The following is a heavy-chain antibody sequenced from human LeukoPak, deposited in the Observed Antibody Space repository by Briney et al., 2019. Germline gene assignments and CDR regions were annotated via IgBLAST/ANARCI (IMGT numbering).Heavy chain of an antibody. D-gene: IGHD6-13*01. J-gene: IGHJ4*02. CDR2: ISSSSSYI. V-gene: IGHV3-21*01. Sequence: GGSLRLSCAASGFTFSSYSTNWVRQAPGKGLEWVSSISSSSSYIYYADSVKGRFTISRDNAKNSLYLQMNSLRAEDTAMYYCARVAAGYFDYWGQGTLVTVSS. CDR3: ARVAAGYFDY. CDR1: GFTFSSYS.